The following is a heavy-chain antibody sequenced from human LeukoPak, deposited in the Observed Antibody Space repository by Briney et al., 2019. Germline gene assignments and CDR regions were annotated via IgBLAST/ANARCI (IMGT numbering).Heavy chain of an antibody. V-gene: IGHV3-21*01. D-gene: IGHD3-10*02. Sequence: GGSLRLSCAASGFTFSVYTMNWVRQAPGKGLDWVSSISSSGSYIYYADSVKGRFTISRDNAKNSLYLQMNSLRAEDTAVYYCAELGITMIGGVWGKGTTVTISS. J-gene: IGHJ6*04. CDR3: AELGITMIGGV. CDR2: ISSSGSYI. CDR1: GFTFSVYT.